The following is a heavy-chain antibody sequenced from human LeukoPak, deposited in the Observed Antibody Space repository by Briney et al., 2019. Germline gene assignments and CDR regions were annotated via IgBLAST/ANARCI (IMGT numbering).Heavy chain of an antibody. Sequence: SVEVSCKASGYTFTSYHLHGVRQAPGQGLEWMGVINPSGGTTTYTQKFQGRVTMTRDMSTSTVYMELNSLRSEDKAVYYCARDPLGYCSSTCCYTIALRAFDIWGQGTMVTVSS. CDR1: GYTFTSYH. V-gene: IGHV1-46*01. CDR3: ARDPLGYCSSTCCYTIALRAFDI. CDR2: INPSGGTT. J-gene: IGHJ3*02. D-gene: IGHD2-2*02.